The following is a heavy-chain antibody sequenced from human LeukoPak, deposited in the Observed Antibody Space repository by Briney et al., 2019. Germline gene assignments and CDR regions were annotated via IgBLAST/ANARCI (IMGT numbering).Heavy chain of an antibody. Sequence: GASVKVSCKASGYTFTSYAMNWVRQAPGQGPEWMGWINTDTGNPTYAQGFTGRFVFSLDTSLSTAYLQISSLKAEDTAVYYCARVGGGGYCSAGTCYPNYWGQGTLVTVSS. D-gene: IGHD2-15*01. CDR3: ARVGGGGYCSAGTCYPNY. V-gene: IGHV7-4-1*02. CDR2: INTDTGNP. CDR1: GYTFTSYA. J-gene: IGHJ4*02.